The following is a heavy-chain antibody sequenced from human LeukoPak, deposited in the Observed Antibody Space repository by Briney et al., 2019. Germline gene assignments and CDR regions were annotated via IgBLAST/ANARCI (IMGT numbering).Heavy chain of an antibody. D-gene: IGHD2-21*01. Sequence: GGSLRLSCAASGFTFSSYTKNWVRQAPGKGLEWVSGISGSGRRTYYADSVKGRFTISRDNSKNTLYLQMNSLRAEDTAIYDCAKDPRYCGGDCYSADAFDIWGQGTMPTVSS. J-gene: IGHJ3*02. CDR3: AKDPRYCGGDCYSADAFDI. CDR2: ISGSGRRT. CDR1: GFTFSSYT. V-gene: IGHV3-23*01.